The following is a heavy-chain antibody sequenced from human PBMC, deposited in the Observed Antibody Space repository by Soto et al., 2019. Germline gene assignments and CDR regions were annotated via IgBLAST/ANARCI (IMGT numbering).Heavy chain of an antibody. CDR3: ARVKTIFGVVMSGMDV. V-gene: IGHV3-30-3*01. CDR1: GFTFSSYA. CDR2: ISYDGSNK. D-gene: IGHD3-3*01. Sequence: GGSLRLSCAASGFTFSSYAMHWVRQAPGKGLEWVAVISYDGSNKYYADSVKGRFTISRDNSKNTLYLQMNSLRAEDTAVYYCARVKTIFGVVMSGMDVWGRGTTVTVSS. J-gene: IGHJ6*02.